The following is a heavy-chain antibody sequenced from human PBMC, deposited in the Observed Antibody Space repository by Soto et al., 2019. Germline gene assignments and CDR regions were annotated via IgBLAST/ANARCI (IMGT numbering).Heavy chain of an antibody. Sequence: SETLSLSCTVSGGSISSGDYYWSWIRQPPGKGLEWIGYIYYSGSTYYNPSLKSRVTISVDTSKNQFSLKLSSVTAADTAVYYCARVSQGSGYYPFDYWGQGTLVTVSS. CDR3: ARVSQGSGYYPFDY. J-gene: IGHJ4*02. CDR1: GGSISSGDYY. CDR2: IYYSGST. V-gene: IGHV4-30-4*01. D-gene: IGHD3-3*01.